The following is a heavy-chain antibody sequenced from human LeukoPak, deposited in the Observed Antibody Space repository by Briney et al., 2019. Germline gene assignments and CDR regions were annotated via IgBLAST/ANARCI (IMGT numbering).Heavy chain of an antibody. V-gene: IGHV4-61*08. Sequence: SETLSLTCTVSGGSVSSGGYYWSWIRQAPGKRLEWIAYTYDSGSTSYNPSLQSRVSISVDTSKNQFSLKMSSVTAADTAVYYCARGRWFEPWGQGTLVTVSS. CDR1: GGSVSSGGYY. J-gene: IGHJ5*02. CDR3: ARGRWFEP. CDR2: TYDSGST.